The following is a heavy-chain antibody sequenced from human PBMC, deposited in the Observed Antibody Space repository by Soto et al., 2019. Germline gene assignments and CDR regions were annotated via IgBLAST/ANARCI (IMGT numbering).Heavy chain of an antibody. Sequence: PGGSLRLSCAASGFTFSSYSMNWVRQAPGKGLEWVSYISSSSSTIYYADSVKGRFTISRDNAKNSLYLQMNSLRDEDTAVYYCAREHWVRGVIVYGMDVWGQGTTVTVSS. V-gene: IGHV3-48*02. CDR3: AREHWVRGVIVYGMDV. J-gene: IGHJ6*02. CDR2: ISSSSSTI. D-gene: IGHD3-10*01. CDR1: GFTFSSYS.